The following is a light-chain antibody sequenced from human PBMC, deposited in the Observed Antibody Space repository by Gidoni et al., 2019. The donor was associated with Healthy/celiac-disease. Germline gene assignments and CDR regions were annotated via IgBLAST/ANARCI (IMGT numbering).Light chain of an antibody. CDR3: QQSYSTPRT. V-gene: IGKV1-39*01. CDR2: AAS. Sequence: DIQMPQSPSSLSASVGDRVTITCPASQSISSYLNWYQQKPGKAPKLLIYAASSLQSGVPSRFSGSGSGTDFTLTISSLQPEDFATYYCQQSYSTPRTFGPGTKVDIK. J-gene: IGKJ3*01. CDR1: QSISSY.